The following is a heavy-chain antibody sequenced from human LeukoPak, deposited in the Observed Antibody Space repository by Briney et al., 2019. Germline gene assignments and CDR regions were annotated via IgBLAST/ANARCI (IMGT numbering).Heavy chain of an antibody. CDR3: ARGLGEGYPDH. CDR1: GGSFSGFY. Sequence: SETLSLTCAVHGGSFSGFYWTWMRQPPGKGPEWIGEIFPGGGINYNPSLQSRVIISGDTSKNQFSLKVSFVTAADTAVYYCARGLGEGYPDHWGLGTVVTVSP. J-gene: IGHJ4*02. D-gene: IGHD5-12*01. V-gene: IGHV4-34*01. CDR2: IFPGGGI.